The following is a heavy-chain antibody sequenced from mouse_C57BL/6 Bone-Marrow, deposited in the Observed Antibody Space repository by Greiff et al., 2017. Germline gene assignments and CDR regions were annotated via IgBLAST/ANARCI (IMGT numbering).Heavy chain of an antibody. Sequence: EVQLVESGGGLVQPKGSLKLSCAASGFSFNTYAMNWVRQAPGKGLEWVARIRSKSNNYATYYADSVKDRFTISRDDSESMLYLQMNNLKTEDTAMYYCVRRGGYDRDAMDYWGQGTSVTVSS. CDR1: GFSFNTYA. CDR3: VRRGGYDRDAMDY. V-gene: IGHV10-1*01. J-gene: IGHJ4*01. D-gene: IGHD2-2*01. CDR2: IRSKSNNYAT.